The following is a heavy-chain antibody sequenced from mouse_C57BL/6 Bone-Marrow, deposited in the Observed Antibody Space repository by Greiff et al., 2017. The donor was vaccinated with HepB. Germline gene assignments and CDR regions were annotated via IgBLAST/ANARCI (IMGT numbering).Heavy chain of an antibody. CDR3: ARSDGSSYSAWFAY. V-gene: IGHV1-55*01. J-gene: IGHJ3*01. CDR2: IYPGSGST. CDR1: GYTFTSYW. D-gene: IGHD1-1*01. Sequence: QVQLQQPGAELVKPGASVKMSCKASGYTFTSYWITWVKQRPGQGLEWIGDIYPGSGSTNYNEKFKSKATLTVDTSSSTAYMQLSSLTSEDSAVDYCARSDGSSYSAWFAYWGQGTLVTVSA.